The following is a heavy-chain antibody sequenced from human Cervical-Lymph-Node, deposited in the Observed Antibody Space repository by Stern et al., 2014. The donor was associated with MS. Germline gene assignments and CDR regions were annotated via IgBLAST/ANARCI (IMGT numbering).Heavy chain of an antibody. J-gene: IGHJ6*02. CDR1: GGSISSGSYY. V-gene: IGHV4-61*02. Sequence: QVQLQESGPGLVKPSQTLSLTCTVSGGSISSGSYYWSWIRQPAGKGLEWIGRIYTSGSTTYNPSLNSRVTISVDTSKTQVSLKLSSVTAADTAVYYCAREGHYGADYYYYGMDVWGQGTTVTVSS. CDR3: AREGHYGADYYYYGMDV. D-gene: IGHD4-17*01. CDR2: IYTSGST.